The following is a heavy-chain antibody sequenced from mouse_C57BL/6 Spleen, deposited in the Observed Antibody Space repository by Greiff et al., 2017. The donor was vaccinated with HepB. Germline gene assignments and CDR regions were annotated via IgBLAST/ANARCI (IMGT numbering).Heavy chain of an antibody. V-gene: IGHV5-4*01. D-gene: IGHD2-10*02. J-gene: IGHJ3*01. CDR1: GFTFSSYA. Sequence: DVKLVESGGGLVKPGGSLKLSCAASGFTFSSYAMSWVRQTPEKRLEWVATISDGGSYTYYPDNVKGRSTISRDNAKNNLYLQMSHLKSEDTAMYYCARDGYGKGAYWGQGTLVTVSA. CDR2: ISDGGSYT. CDR3: ARDGYGKGAY.